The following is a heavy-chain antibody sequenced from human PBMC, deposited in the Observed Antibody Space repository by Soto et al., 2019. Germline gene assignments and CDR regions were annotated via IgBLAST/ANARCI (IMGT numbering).Heavy chain of an antibody. CDR2: IKSKTDGGTT. Sequence: EVQLVESGGGLVKPGGSLRLSCAASGFTFSNAWMNWVRQAPGKGLEWVGRIKSKTDGGTTDYAAPVKGRFTISRDDSKNTLYLQMNSLKTEDTAVYYCTTSQKGGPKYNWNYVFLGPPPRTPRGEELDYWGQGTLVTVSS. D-gene: IGHD1-7*01. CDR3: TTSQKGGPKYNWNYVFLGPPPRTPRGEELDY. CDR1: GFTFSNAW. V-gene: IGHV3-15*07. J-gene: IGHJ4*02.